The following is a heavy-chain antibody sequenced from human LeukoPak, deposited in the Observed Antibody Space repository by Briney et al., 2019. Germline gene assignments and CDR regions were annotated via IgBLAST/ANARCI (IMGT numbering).Heavy chain of an antibody. Sequence: PSETLSLTCTVSGGSISSSSYYWGWIRQPPGKGLEWIGEINHSGSTNYNPSLKSRVTISVDTSKNQFSLKLSSVTAADTAVYYCARFSSSWYVFDYWGQGTLVTVSS. J-gene: IGHJ4*02. CDR3: ARFSSSWYVFDY. CDR1: GGSISSSSYY. D-gene: IGHD6-13*01. CDR2: INHSGST. V-gene: IGHV4-39*07.